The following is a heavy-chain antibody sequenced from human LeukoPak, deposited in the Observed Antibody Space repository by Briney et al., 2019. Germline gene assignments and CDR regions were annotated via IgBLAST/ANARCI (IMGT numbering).Heavy chain of an antibody. Sequence: PSETLSLTCAVYGGSFSGYYWSWIRQPPGKGLEWIGEINHSGSTNYNPSLKSRVTISVDTSKNQFSLKLSSVTAADTAVYYCARRYYGSGSYYPSHIQHWGQGTLVTVSS. CDR2: INHSGST. J-gene: IGHJ1*01. CDR3: ARRYYGSGSYYPSHIQH. V-gene: IGHV4-34*01. CDR1: GGSFSGYY. D-gene: IGHD3-10*01.